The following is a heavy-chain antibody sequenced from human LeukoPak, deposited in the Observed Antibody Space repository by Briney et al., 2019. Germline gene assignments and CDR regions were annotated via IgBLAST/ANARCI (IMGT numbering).Heavy chain of an antibody. Sequence: ASVKVSCKASGYTFTSYYMHWVRRAPGQGLEWMGIINPSGGSTSYAQKFQGRVTMTRDTSKSTVYMELSSLRSEDTAVYYCARDLAYCGGDCFFRNWRQGTLVTVSS. J-gene: IGHJ4*02. CDR2: INPSGGST. CDR1: GYTFTSYY. V-gene: IGHV1-46*01. D-gene: IGHD2-21*02. CDR3: ARDLAYCGGDCFFRN.